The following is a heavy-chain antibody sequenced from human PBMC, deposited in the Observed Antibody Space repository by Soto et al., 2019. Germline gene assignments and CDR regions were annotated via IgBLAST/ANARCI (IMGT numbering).Heavy chain of an antibody. D-gene: IGHD2-21*01. J-gene: IGHJ4*02. CDR3: ASSDPYYFFDY. V-gene: IGHV4-31*03. CDR1: GGSISGGGHY. CDR2: MYYTGDT. Sequence: SETLSLTCTVSGGSISGGGHYWGWIRQPPGKGLEWIGFMYYTGDTYYNPSLKSRLSISVDTSMNQFSLELTSVTAADTAVYYCASSDPYYFFDYWGLGTLVTVSP.